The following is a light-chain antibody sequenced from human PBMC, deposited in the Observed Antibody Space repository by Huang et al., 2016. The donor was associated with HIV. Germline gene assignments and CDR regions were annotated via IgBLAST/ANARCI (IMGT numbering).Light chain of an antibody. Sequence: IQLTQFPSSLSASIGDRVTISCRATQDISNSLAWYQQRPGKAPKLLIYAASTLQRGVPSRVSGSGSGTVLALTISNLQPEDFATYYCQQLNSFLFGPGTKVDIK. V-gene: IGKV1-9*01. CDR3: QQLNSFL. CDR2: AAS. J-gene: IGKJ3*01. CDR1: QDISNS.